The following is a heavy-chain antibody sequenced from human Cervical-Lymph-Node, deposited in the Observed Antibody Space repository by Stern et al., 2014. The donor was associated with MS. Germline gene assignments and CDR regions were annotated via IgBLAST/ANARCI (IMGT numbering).Heavy chain of an antibody. D-gene: IGHD3-9*01. Sequence: QITLKESGPTLVKPTQTLTLTCTFSGFSLSTSGVGVGWIRQPPGKALEWLALIYWTDDRRYSPSLKSRLTITKDTSKNQVVLTMTNMDPVDTATYYCAHDYHDILTVYYNSRFASWGHGTLVTVSS. CDR1: GFSLSTSGVG. V-gene: IGHV2-5*01. CDR2: IYWTDDR. J-gene: IGHJ4*01. CDR3: AHDYHDILTVYYNSRFAS.